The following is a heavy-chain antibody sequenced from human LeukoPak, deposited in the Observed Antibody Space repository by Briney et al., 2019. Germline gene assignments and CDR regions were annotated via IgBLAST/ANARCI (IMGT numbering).Heavy chain of an antibody. D-gene: IGHD1/OR15-1a*01. J-gene: IGHJ5*02. CDR1: GYTFTDYY. CDR3: ARNKGPLDP. CDR2: INPKIGGT. Sequence: EASVKVSCKASGYTFTDYYIHWVRQAPGQGLEWMGWINPKIGGTNYAQRFQGRVSMTSDTSISTAYMELRRMRSDDTAVYYCARNKGPLDPWGQGTLVTVSS. V-gene: IGHV1-2*02.